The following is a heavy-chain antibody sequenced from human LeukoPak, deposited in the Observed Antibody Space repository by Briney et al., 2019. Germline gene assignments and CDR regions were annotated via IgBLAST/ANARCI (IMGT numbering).Heavy chain of an antibody. Sequence: GGSLRLSCAASGFTFSSYWMSWVRQAPGKGPEWVANIKQDGSEKYYVDSVKGRFTISRDNAKNSLYLQMNSLRAEDTAVYYCARGARSGYAKYWGQGTLVTVSS. V-gene: IGHV3-7*01. CDR2: IKQDGSEK. CDR1: GFTFSSYW. J-gene: IGHJ4*02. D-gene: IGHD5-12*01. CDR3: ARGARSGYAKY.